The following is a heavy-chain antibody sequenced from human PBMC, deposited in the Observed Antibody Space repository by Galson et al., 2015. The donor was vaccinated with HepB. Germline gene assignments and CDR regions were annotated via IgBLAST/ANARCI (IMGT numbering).Heavy chain of an antibody. CDR1: GFIFSDSG. D-gene: IGHD5-24*01. J-gene: IGHJ3*02. CDR2: IRSKANSYAT. V-gene: IGHV3-73*01. CDR3: TRLKEMPTVENAFDI. Sequence: SLRLSCAASGFIFSDSGIHWVHQASGKGLEWVGRIRSKANSYATASAASVKGRFTISRDDSENRAYLQMNSLKTEDTAVYYCTRLKEMPTVENAFDIWGQGTMVTVSS.